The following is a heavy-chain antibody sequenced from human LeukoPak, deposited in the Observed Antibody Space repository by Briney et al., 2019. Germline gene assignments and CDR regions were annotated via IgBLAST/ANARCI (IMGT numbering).Heavy chain of an antibody. CDR1: GFTFSTYW. J-gene: IGHJ3*02. Sequence: GGSLRLSCAASGFTFSTYWMHWVRQAPGKGLVWVSCINSDGSSPSYADSVKGRFTISRDNAKNTVYLQMNSLRAEDTAVYYCARRTSGAFAIWGQGTKVTVSS. V-gene: IGHV3-74*01. CDR3: ARRTSGAFAI. CDR2: INSDGSSP.